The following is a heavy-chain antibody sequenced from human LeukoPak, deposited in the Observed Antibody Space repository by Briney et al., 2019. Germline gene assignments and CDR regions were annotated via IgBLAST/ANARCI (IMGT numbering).Heavy chain of an antibody. V-gene: IGHV3-23*01. D-gene: IGHD3-22*01. CDR2: ISGSGDNT. Sequence: GGSLRLSCAASGFTFSSYAMSWVRQAPGKGLEWVSGISGSGDNTYYADSVKGRFTISRDNPKNTLYAQVNSLGTEDTAAYYCAKGSYYDSSGSFYFDYWGQGSLVTVSS. CDR1: GFTFSSYA. J-gene: IGHJ4*02. CDR3: AKGSYYDSSGSFYFDY.